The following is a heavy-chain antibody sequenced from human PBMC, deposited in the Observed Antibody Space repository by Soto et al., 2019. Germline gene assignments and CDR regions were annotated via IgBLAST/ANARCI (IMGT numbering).Heavy chain of an antibody. CDR2: ISSDGSST. Sequence: VQLVESGGGLVQPGGSLRLSCAASGFTFSSYWMHWVRQAPGKGLVWVSRISSDGSSTNYADSVKGRFTISRDNAKNTLYLEMNNLRAEDTALYYCARDYYTRLGHCSGGGCPLDYWGQGTLVTVSS. CDR1: GFTFSSYW. J-gene: IGHJ4*02. D-gene: IGHD2-15*01. V-gene: IGHV3-74*01. CDR3: ARDYYTRLGHCSGGGCPLDY.